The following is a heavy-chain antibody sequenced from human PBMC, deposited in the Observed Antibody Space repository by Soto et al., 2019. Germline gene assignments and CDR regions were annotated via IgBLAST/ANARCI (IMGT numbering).Heavy chain of an antibody. Sequence: SETLSLTCTVSGGSISGCYWSWIRLPPGKGLGWIGYISYSWSNNSNHTLYSRVTLSVDTSKNHFSLKLSSVTAADTAVYYSAREGVHSSGWYGDFDYWGQGTLVTVSS. CDR1: GGSISGCY. D-gene: IGHD6-19*01. CDR2: ISYSWSN. CDR3: AREGVHSSGWYGDFDY. V-gene: IGHV4-59*01. J-gene: IGHJ4*02.